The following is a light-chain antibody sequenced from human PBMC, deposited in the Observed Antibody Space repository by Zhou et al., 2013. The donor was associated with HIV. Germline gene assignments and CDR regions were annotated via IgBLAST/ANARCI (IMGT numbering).Light chain of an antibody. CDR1: QSISSY. Sequence: DIQMTQSPSSLSASLGDRVSITCRASQSISSYLNWYQHKPGKAPKLLIYGSSSLQSGVPSRFSGSGSGTEFTLTISSVQPEDFATYHCLQYNIYPLTFGQGTRLEIK. CDR3: LQYNIYPLT. V-gene: IGKV1-17*01. CDR2: GSS. J-gene: IGKJ2*01.